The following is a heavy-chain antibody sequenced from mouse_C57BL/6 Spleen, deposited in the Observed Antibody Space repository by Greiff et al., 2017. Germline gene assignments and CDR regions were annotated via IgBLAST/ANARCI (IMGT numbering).Heavy chain of an antibody. CDR2: ISSGGSYT. CDR3: ARGEDDYDAWFAY. D-gene: IGHD2-4*01. Sequence: EVKLVESGGDLVKPGGSLKLSCAASGFTFSSYGMSWVRQTPDKRLEWVATISSGGSYTYYPDSVKGRFTISRDNAKNTLYLQMSSLKSEDTAMYYCARGEDDYDAWFAYWGQGTLVTVSA. J-gene: IGHJ3*01. V-gene: IGHV5-6*02. CDR1: GFTFSSYG.